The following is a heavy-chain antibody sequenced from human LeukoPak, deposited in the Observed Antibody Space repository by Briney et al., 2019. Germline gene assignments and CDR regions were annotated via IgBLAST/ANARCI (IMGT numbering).Heavy chain of an antibody. CDR1: RITFSDSS. CDR3: ARLGLGEYCSTTSCYGSFDI. V-gene: IGHV3-48*02. Sequence: GGSLRLSCAASRITFSDSSMSWVRQAPGKGLEWVSYISGSSTTIYYTDSVKGRFTISRDNAKNSLYLQMNSLRDEDTCVYYCARLGLGEYCSTTSCYGSFDIGGQGTMVTVS. J-gene: IGHJ3*02. D-gene: IGHD2-2*01. CDR2: ISGSSTTI.